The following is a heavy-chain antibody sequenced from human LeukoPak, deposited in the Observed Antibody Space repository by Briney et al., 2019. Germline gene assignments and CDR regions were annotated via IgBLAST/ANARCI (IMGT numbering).Heavy chain of an antibody. CDR2: ISYDGSNK. V-gene: IGHV3-30*18. J-gene: IGHJ4*02. CDR3: AKDRMNYFDY. CDR1: GFTFSSYG. Sequence: GGSLRLSCAASGFTFSSYGMHWVRQAPGKGMEWVAVISYDGSNKYYADSVKGRFTISRDNSRNTLYLQMNSLRAEDTAVYYCAKDRMNYFDYWGQGTLVTVSS.